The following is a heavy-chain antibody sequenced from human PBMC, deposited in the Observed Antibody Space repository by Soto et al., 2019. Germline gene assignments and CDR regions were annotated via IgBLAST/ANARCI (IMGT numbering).Heavy chain of an antibody. Sequence: PSETLSLTCDVSGASIRNGNWWNWVRQPPGKGLEWIGNINYRGDTNSNPSLKSRVTMSADESKNYFSLKLTTVTAADRAIYYCANNRVNDDWFDFWGQGILVTVSS. J-gene: IGHJ5*01. V-gene: IGHV4-4*02. D-gene: IGHD1-1*01. CDR2: INYRGDT. CDR1: GASIRNGNW. CDR3: ANNRVNDDWFDF.